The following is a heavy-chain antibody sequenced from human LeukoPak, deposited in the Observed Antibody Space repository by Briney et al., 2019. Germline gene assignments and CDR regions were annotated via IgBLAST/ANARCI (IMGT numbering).Heavy chain of an antibody. CDR2: VNPSGGVT. CDR1: GYTFTSYY. J-gene: IGHJ4*02. CDR3: AREPSRTGYSTGYYYVDH. D-gene: IGHD2-8*02. Sequence: GASVKVSCKASGYTFTSYYMHWVRQAPGQGFEWMGVVNPSGGVTTDAQKLQGRVSMTWDMSTSTVYMELSSLGSEDTAIYYCAREPSRTGYSTGYYYVDHWGQGTLVTVSS. V-gene: IGHV1-46*01.